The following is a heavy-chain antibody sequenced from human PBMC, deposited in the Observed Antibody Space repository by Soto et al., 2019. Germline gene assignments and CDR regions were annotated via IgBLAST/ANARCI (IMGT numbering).Heavy chain of an antibody. J-gene: IGHJ6*02. CDR1: GLTFDEYW. D-gene: IGHD3-10*01. CDR3: AKDGAVARGVMLDYYYGMDV. V-gene: IGHV3-74*01. CDR2: INPDGSGT. Sequence: GGSLRLSCVASGLTFDEYWMHWVRQAPGKGLIWVSRINPDGSGTDHADSVKGRFTISRDNAKNTLYLQMNSLRAEDTAVYYCAKDGAVARGVMLDYYYGMDVWGQGTTVTVSS.